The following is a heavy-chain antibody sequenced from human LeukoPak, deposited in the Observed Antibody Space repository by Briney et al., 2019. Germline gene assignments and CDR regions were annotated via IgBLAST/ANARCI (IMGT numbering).Heavy chain of an antibody. D-gene: IGHD1-26*01. J-gene: IGHJ4*02. V-gene: IGHV4-34*01. Sequence: SETLSLTCAVYGGSFSGYYCSWIRQPPGKGLEWIGEINHSGSTNYNPSLKSRVTISVDTSKNQFSLKLSSVTAADTAVYYCARGMWEGLRAWYFDYWGQGTLVTVSS. CDR3: ARGMWEGLRAWYFDY. CDR1: GGSFSGYY. CDR2: INHSGST.